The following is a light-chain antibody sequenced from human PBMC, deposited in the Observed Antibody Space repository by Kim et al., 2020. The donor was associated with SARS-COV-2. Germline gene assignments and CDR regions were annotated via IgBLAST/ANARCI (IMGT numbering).Light chain of an antibody. CDR1: QSVRTN. V-gene: IGKV3-15*01. J-gene: IGKJ2*01. CDR3: QQYNDWPPMYT. Sequence: EIVITQSPATLSVSPGERATLSCRASQSVRTNLAWYQQKPGQAPRLLIYGASTRATGIPARFSGSGSGTEFTLTINSLQSGDFAVYFCQQYNDWPPMYTFGQGTKLEI. CDR2: GAS.